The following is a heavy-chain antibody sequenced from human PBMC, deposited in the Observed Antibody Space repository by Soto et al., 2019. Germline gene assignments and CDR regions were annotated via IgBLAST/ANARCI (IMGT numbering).Heavy chain of an antibody. J-gene: IGHJ6*02. CDR3: AAESIVLVPAAHYGMDV. CDR2: IVVGSGNT. Sequence: SLKVSCKASGFTFTSSAVQWVRQARGQRLEWIGWIVVGSGNTNYAQKFQERVTITRDMSTSTAYMELSSLRSEDTAVYYCAAESIVLVPAAHYGMDVWGQGTTVTVSS. CDR1: GFTFTSSA. V-gene: IGHV1-58*01. D-gene: IGHD2-2*01.